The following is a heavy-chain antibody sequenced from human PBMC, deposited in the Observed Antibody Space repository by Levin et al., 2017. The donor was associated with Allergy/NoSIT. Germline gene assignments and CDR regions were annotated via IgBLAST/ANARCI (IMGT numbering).Heavy chain of an antibody. D-gene: IGHD3-3*01. Sequence: GGSLRLSCAASGFTFSSYWMSWVRQAPGKGLEWVANIKQDGSEKYYVDSVKGRFTISRDNAKNSLYLQMNSLRAEDTAVYYCARVFPRPNYDFWSGYPYYFDYWGQGTLVTVSS. V-gene: IGHV3-7*01. J-gene: IGHJ4*02. CDR3: ARVFPRPNYDFWSGYPYYFDY. CDR2: IKQDGSEK. CDR1: GFTFSSYW.